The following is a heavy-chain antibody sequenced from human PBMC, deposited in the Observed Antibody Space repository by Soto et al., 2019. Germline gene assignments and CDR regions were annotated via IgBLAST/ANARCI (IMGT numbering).Heavy chain of an antibody. Sequence: SETLSLTCTVSGGSISSSSYYWGWIRQPPGKGLEWIGSIYYSGSTYYNPSLKSRVTISVDTSKNQFSLKLSSVTAADTAVYYCAILLNYDILTGHDDYWGQGTLVTVSS. J-gene: IGHJ4*02. CDR1: GGSISSSSYY. V-gene: IGHV4-39*01. D-gene: IGHD3-9*01. CDR3: AILLNYDILTGHDDY. CDR2: IYYSGST.